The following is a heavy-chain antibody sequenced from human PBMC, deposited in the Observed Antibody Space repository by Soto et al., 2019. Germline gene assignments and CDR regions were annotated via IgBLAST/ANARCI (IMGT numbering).Heavy chain of an antibody. J-gene: IGHJ6*02. CDR3: ARDHGSGYYYGMDV. Sequence: SVKVSCKASGGTFSSYAISWVRQAPGQGLEWMGGIIPIFGTANYAQKSQGRVTITADESTSTAYMELSSLRSEDTAVYYCARDHGSGYYYGMDVWGQGTTVTVSS. D-gene: IGHD3-10*01. CDR2: IIPIFGTA. V-gene: IGHV1-69*13. CDR1: GGTFSSYA.